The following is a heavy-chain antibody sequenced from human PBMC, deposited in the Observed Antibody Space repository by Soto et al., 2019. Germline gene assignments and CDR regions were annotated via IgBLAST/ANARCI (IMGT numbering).Heavy chain of an antibody. Sequence: GGSLRLSCAASGFTVSYNYMSWVRQAPGKGLEWVSVIYSGGNTYYADSVKGRFTISRDDSKNTVYLQMNSLRADDTAVYYCARQKTFEEFDYWGQGTMVTVYS. CDR3: ARQKTFEEFDY. CDR1: GFTVSYNY. V-gene: IGHV3-53*01. J-gene: IGHJ4*02. D-gene: IGHD3-10*01. CDR2: IYSGGNT.